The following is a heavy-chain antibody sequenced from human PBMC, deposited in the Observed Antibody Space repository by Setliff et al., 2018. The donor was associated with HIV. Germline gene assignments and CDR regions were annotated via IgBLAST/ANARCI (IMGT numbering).Heavy chain of an antibody. D-gene: IGHD3-10*01. CDR2: ITPIFGTT. CDR3: ATAGEMATIGYSYYYMGV. Sequence: SVKVSCKASGGTFSRNPISWVRQAPGQGLEWMGGITPIFGTTKYAQKFQGRVTITANESRTTAYLDLNSLRSEDTAVYYCATAGEMATIGYSYYYMGVWGKGTTVTVSS. CDR1: GGTFSRNP. V-gene: IGHV1-69*13. J-gene: IGHJ6*03.